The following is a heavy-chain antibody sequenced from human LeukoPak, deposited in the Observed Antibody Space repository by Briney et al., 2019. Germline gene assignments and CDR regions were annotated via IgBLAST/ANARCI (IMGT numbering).Heavy chain of an antibody. J-gene: IGHJ4*02. CDR2: IYYSETT. Sequence: SETLSLXCTVSGDSVSRSTYYWGWIRQPPGKGLEWIGTIYYSETTYYNPSLKSRVTISVDSSKNQFSLKVTSVTATDTAVYYCARQGDSNGYSTLDYWGQRILVTVSS. D-gene: IGHD3-22*01. V-gene: IGHV4-39*01. CDR3: ARQGDSNGYSTLDY. CDR1: GDSVSRSTYY.